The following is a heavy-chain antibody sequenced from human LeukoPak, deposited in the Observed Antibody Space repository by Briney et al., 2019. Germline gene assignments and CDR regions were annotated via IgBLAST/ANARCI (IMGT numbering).Heavy chain of an antibody. CDR3: ARDRITMVRGVIDSVGNWFDP. D-gene: IGHD3-10*01. Sequence: ASVKVSCKASGYTFTGYYMHWVRQAPGQGLEWMGWINPNSGGTNYAQKLQGRVTMTRDTSISTAYMELSRLRSDDTAVYYCARDRITMVRGVIDSVGNWFDPWGQGTLVTVSS. J-gene: IGHJ5*02. V-gene: IGHV1-2*02. CDR2: INPNSGGT. CDR1: GYTFTGYY.